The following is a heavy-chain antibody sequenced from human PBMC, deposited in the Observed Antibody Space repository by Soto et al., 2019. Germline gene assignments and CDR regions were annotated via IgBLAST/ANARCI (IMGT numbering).Heavy chain of an antibody. CDR2: INHSGST. CDR1: GGSLNNYF. V-gene: IGHV4-34*01. Sequence: SETLSLTCAVYGGSLNNYFWSWIRQPPGKGLEWIGEINHSGSTNYNPSLKSRVTISVDTSKNQFSLKLNSVTAADTAVYYCARVHVVLMEFTDWFDPWGLGTLVTVSS. J-gene: IGHJ5*02. CDR3: ARVHVVLMEFTDWFDP. D-gene: IGHD2-8*01.